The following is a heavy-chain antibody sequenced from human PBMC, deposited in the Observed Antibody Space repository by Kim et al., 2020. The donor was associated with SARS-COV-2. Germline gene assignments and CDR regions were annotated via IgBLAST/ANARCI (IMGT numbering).Heavy chain of an antibody. D-gene: IGHD2-2*01. Sequence: SQTLSLTCAISGDSVSSNSAAWNWIRQSPSRGLEWLGRTYYRTKWYNDYAVSVKSRITINPDTSKNQFSLQLNSVTPEDTAVYYCASSQLRVPAAMLWFDPWGQGTLVTVSS. V-gene: IGHV6-1*01. CDR1: GDSVSSNSAA. J-gene: IGHJ5*02. CDR3: ASSQLRVPAAMLWFDP. CDR2: TYYRTKWYN.